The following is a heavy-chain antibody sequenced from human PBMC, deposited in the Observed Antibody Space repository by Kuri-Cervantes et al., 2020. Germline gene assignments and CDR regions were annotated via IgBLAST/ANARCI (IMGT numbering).Heavy chain of an antibody. V-gene: IGHV4-39*01. J-gene: IGHJ5*02. CDR2: IYYSGST. Sequence: SETLSLTCTVSGGSVTSSDYYWGWIRQPPGKGLEWIGSIYYSGSTYYNPSLKSRVTISVDTSKNQFSLKLSSVTAADTAVYYCARRAHYYDSSGYYLSWFDPWGQGTLVTVSS. CDR3: ARRAHYYDSSGYYLSWFDP. CDR1: GGSVTSSDYY. D-gene: IGHD3-22*01.